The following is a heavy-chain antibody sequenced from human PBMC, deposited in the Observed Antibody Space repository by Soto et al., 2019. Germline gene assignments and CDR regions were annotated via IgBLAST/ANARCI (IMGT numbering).Heavy chain of an antibody. CDR3: ARNTRKGYYYDSSGYYYGENYFDY. D-gene: IGHD3-22*01. Sequence: GGSLRLSCAASGFTFSSYWMSWVRQAPVNVLELVSNIKQDGSEKYYVDSVKGRFTISRDNAKNSLYLQMNSLRAEDTAVYYCARNTRKGYYYDSSGYYYGENYFDYWGQGTLVTVSS. V-gene: IGHV3-7*01. J-gene: IGHJ4*02. CDR1: GFTFSSYW. CDR2: IKQDGSEK.